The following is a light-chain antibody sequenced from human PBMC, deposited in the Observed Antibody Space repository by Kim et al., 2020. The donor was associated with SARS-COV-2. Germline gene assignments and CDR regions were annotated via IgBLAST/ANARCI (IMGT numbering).Light chain of an antibody. CDR3: AAWDDSLNGWV. V-gene: IGLV1-44*01. Sequence: QSVLTQPPSASGTPGQRVTISCSGSSFNIGSNTVNWYQQLPGTAPKLLIYSNNQRPSGVPDRFSGSKSGTSASLAISGLQSEDEADYHCAAWDDSLNGWVFGGGTQLTVL. J-gene: IGLJ3*02. CDR1: SFNIGSNT. CDR2: SNN.